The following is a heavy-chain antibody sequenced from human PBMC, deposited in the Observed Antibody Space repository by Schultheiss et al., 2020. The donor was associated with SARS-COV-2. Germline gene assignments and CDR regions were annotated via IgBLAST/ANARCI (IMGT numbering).Heavy chain of an antibody. CDR3: AREAGTLRTYGAAAGTDWFDP. V-gene: IGHV3-21*01. Sequence: GESLKISCAASGFTFSSYSMNWVRQAPGKGLEWVSSISSSSSYIYYADSVKGRFTISRDNAKNSLYLQMNSLRAEDTAVYYCAREAGTLRTYGAAAGTDWFDPWGQGTLVTVSS. CDR1: GFTFSSYS. CDR2: ISSSSSYI. D-gene: IGHD6-13*01. J-gene: IGHJ5*02.